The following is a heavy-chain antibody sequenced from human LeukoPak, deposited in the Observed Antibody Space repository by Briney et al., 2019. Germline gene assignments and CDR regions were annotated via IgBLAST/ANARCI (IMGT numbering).Heavy chain of an antibody. CDR3: ARDYRITIFGGLNWFDP. D-gene: IGHD3-3*01. CDR2: ISSSSSTI. J-gene: IGHJ5*02. V-gene: IGHV3-48*01. CDR1: GFSFSNYW. Sequence: GGSLRLSCAASGFSFSNYWMGWVRQAPGKGLEWVSYISSSSSTIYYADSVKGRFTISRDNAKNSLYLQMNSLRAEDTAVYYCARDYRITIFGGLNWFDPWGQGTLVTVSS.